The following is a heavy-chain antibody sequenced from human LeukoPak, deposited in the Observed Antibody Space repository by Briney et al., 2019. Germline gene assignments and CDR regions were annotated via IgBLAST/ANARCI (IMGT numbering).Heavy chain of an antibody. J-gene: IGHJ5*02. Sequence: ASVKVSCKASGYTFTSYDINWVRQATGQGLEWMGWMNPNSGNTDYAQKFQGRVTISRNTSISTAYMELSSLRSENTAVYYCARGQGSLGFDPWGQGTLVTVSS. CDR2: MNPNSGNT. V-gene: IGHV1-8*01. CDR3: ARGQGSLGFDP. CDR1: GYTFTSYD.